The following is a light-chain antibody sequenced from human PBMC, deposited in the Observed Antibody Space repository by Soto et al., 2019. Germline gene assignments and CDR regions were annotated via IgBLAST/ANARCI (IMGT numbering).Light chain of an antibody. J-gene: IGKJ1*01. CDR3: QQYGTSPRT. CDR2: GAS. Sequence: EVLLTQSPGTLSLSPGERATLSCRASQSIFSNYLAWYQQKSGQAPRLLIYGASNRATGIPDRFSGRGSGTDFTLTNSRLEPVDFAVYYWQQYGTSPRTFGQGTKVEFK. CDR1: QSIFSNY. V-gene: IGKV3-20*01.